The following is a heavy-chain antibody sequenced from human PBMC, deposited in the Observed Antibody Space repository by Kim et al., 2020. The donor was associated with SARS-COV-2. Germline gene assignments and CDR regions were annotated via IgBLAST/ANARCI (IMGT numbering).Heavy chain of an antibody. D-gene: IGHD1-26*01. Sequence: IYYADSVKGRFTISRDNAKNSRYLQMNSLRAEETAVYYCARDQGGGAFDYWGQGTLVTVSS. CDR3: ARDQGGGAFDY. V-gene: IGHV3-21*01. J-gene: IGHJ4*02. CDR2: I.